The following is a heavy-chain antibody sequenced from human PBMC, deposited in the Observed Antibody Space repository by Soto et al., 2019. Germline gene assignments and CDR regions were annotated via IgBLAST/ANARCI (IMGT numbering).Heavy chain of an antibody. CDR2: ISSSSSYI. Sequence: GGSLRLSCAASGFTFSSYSMNWVRQAPGKGLEWVSSISSSSSYIYYADSVKGRFTISRDNAKNSLYLQMNSLRAEDTAVYYCARRGEYYDFWSGYSSPLDNWFDPWGQGTLVTVSS. V-gene: IGHV3-21*01. J-gene: IGHJ5*02. D-gene: IGHD3-3*01. CDR3: ARRGEYYDFWSGYSSPLDNWFDP. CDR1: GFTFSSYS.